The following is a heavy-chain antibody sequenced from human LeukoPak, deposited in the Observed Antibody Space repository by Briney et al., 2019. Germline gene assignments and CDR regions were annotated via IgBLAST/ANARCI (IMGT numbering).Heavy chain of an antibody. J-gene: IGHJ2*01. Sequence: GGSLRLSCAASGFTFSSYWMHWVRQAPGKGLVWVSRINSDGSSTSYADSVKGRFTISRDNAKNTLYLQMNSLRAEDTAMYYCARVGLGHWYFDLWGRGALVTVSS. D-gene: IGHD3/OR15-3a*01. CDR2: INSDGSST. CDR3: ARVGLGHWYFDL. CDR1: GFTFSSYW. V-gene: IGHV3-74*01.